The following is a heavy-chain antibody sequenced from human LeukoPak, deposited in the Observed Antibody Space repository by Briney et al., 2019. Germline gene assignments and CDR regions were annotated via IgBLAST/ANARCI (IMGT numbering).Heavy chain of an antibody. J-gene: IGHJ6*02. CDR2: INWNGGST. V-gene: IGHV3-20*01. Sequence: GGSLRLSCAASGFTFDDYGMSWVRQAPGKGLEWVSGINWNGGSTGYADSVKGRFTISRDNAKNSLHLQMNSLRAEDTALYHCARDRGYYGLDVWGQGTTVTVSS. CDR3: ARDRGYYGLDV. D-gene: IGHD2-15*01. CDR1: GFTFDDYG.